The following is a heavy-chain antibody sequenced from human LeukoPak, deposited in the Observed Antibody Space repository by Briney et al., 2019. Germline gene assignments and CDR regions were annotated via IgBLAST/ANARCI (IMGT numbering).Heavy chain of an antibody. CDR3: ARGGYYGSGRYYFDS. J-gene: IGHJ4*02. CDR2: ISYDGNNK. V-gene: IGHV3-30*04. CDR1: GFTFSSYV. Sequence: PGRSLRLSCAASGFTFSSYVMHWVRQAPGKGLEWVAVISYDGNNKYYADSVKGRFTISRDNSKNTLYLQMNSLRAEDTAVYYCARGGYYGSGRYYFDSWGQGTLVTVSS. D-gene: IGHD3-3*01.